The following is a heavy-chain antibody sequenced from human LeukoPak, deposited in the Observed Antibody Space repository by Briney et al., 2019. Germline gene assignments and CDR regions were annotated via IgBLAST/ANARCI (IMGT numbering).Heavy chain of an antibody. J-gene: IGHJ6*02. V-gene: IGHV3-33*08. CDR1: GFTFTNHA. CDR2: IWYDGSNK. CDR3: ARLLWFGELMDGMDV. Sequence: PGGSLRLSCAASGFTFTNHAMSWVRQAAGKGLEWVAVIWYDGSNKYYADSVKGRFTISRDNSKNTLYLQMNSLRAEDTAVYYCARLLWFGELMDGMDVWGQGTTVTVSS. D-gene: IGHD3-10*01.